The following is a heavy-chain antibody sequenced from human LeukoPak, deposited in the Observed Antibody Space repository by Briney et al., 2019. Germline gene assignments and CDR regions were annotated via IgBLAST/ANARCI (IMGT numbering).Heavy chain of an antibody. Sequence: SETLSLTCTVSGGSISSSSYYWGWIPQPPGKGLEWIGSIYYSGSTYYNPSLKSRVTISVDTSKNQFSLKLSSVTAADTAVYYCARQGIAAAGPFDYWGQGTLVTVSS. CDR1: GGSISSSSYY. CDR3: ARQGIAAAGPFDY. D-gene: IGHD6-13*01. CDR2: IYYSGST. J-gene: IGHJ4*02. V-gene: IGHV4-39*01.